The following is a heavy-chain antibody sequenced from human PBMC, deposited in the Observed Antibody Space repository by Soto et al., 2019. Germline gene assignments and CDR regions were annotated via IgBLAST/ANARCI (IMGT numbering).Heavy chain of an antibody. J-gene: IGHJ4*02. D-gene: IGHD6-19*01. CDR1: GYTFTSYY. CDR3: ARVSRIPVASPVDY. CDR2: INPSGGST. Sequence: RASVKVSCKASGYTFTSYYMHWVRQAPGQGLERMGIINPSGGSTSYAQKFQGRVTMTRDTSTSTVYMELSSLRSEVTAAYYCARVSRIPVASPVDYWGQVTLVTVSS. V-gene: IGHV1-46*03.